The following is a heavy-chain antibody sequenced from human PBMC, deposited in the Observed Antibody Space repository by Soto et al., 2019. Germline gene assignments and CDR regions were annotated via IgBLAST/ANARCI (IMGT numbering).Heavy chain of an antibody. D-gene: IGHD3-22*01. Sequence: GGSLRLSCAASGFTSSSYAMSWVRQAPGKGLEWVSAISGSGGSTYYADSVKGRFTISRENSKNTLYLQMNSLRAEDTAVYYCAKEILRNADYYDSSGYLNYYYYGMDVWGQGTTVTVSS. J-gene: IGHJ6*02. CDR2: ISGSGGST. CDR3: AKEILRNADYYDSSGYLNYYYYGMDV. V-gene: IGHV3-23*01. CDR1: GFTSSSYA.